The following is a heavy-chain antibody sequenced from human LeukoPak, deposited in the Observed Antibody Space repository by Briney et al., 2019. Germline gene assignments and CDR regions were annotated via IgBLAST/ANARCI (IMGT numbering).Heavy chain of an antibody. CDR2: IYSGGST. V-gene: IGHV3-66*01. Sequence: PGGSLRLSCAASGFTVSSNYMSWVRQAPGKGLEWVSVIYSGGSTYYADSVKGRFTISRDNSKNTLYLQMKSVRAEDTAVYYCARDAVAAGLDAFDIWGQGTMVTVSS. D-gene: IGHD6-13*01. CDR1: GFTVSSNY. J-gene: IGHJ3*02. CDR3: ARDAVAAGLDAFDI.